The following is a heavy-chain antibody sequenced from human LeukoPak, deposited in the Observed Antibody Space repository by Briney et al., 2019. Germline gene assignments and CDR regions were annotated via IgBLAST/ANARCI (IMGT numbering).Heavy chain of an antibody. Sequence: ASVKVSCKASGYTFTGYYMHWVRQAPGQGLEWMGWINPNSGGTNYAQKFQGRVTMTRDTSISTAYTELSRLRSDDTAVYYCARDHSSSCQLLDYWGQGTLVTISS. J-gene: IGHJ4*02. CDR2: INPNSGGT. CDR1: GYTFTGYY. CDR3: ARDHSSSCQLLDY. V-gene: IGHV1-2*02. D-gene: IGHD6-13*01.